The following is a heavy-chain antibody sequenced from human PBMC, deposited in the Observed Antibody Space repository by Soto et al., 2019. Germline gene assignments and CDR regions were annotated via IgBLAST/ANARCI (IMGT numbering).Heavy chain of an antibody. CDR3: ARLGGGLWFGELGYAFDI. CDR1: GFGFTFSTSA. D-gene: IGHD3-10*01. Sequence: GGSLRLSCAASGFGFTFSTSAMSWVRQAPGKGLGWVSTFRESGGTTRYADSVKGRFTISRDNAKNTLYLQMNSLRAEDTAVYYCARLGGGLWFGELGYAFDIWGQGTMVTVSS. CDR2: FRESGGTT. J-gene: IGHJ3*02. V-gene: IGHV3-23*01.